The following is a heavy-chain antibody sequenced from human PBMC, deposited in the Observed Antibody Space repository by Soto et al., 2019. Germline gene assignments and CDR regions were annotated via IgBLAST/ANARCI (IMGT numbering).Heavy chain of an antibody. CDR1: GFTFSSYA. Sequence: PGGSLRLSCAASGFTFSSYAMSWVRQAPGKGLEWVSAISGSGGSTYYADSVKGRFTISRDNSKNTLYLQMNSLRAEDTAVYYCARRYCSSTSCYRAFDIWGQGTMVTVSS. CDR3: ARRYCSSTSCYRAFDI. V-gene: IGHV3-23*01. D-gene: IGHD2-2*01. CDR2: ISGSGGST. J-gene: IGHJ3*02.